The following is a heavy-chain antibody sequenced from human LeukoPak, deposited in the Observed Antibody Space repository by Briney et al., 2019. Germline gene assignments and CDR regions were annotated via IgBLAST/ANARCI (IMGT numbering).Heavy chain of an antibody. J-gene: IGHJ4*02. CDR2: ISGSGRDT. Sequence: PGGSLRLSCAASGLTFPRYAFAWVRQTPGRGLQWVSGISGSGRDTFYSDSVKGRFTISRDNSKNTHYLQMSSLTAEDTAVYYCARDGGLNTNFDYWGQGTLVTVSS. CDR1: GLTFPRYA. CDR3: ARDGGLNTNFDY. D-gene: IGHD2-15*01. V-gene: IGHV3-23*01.